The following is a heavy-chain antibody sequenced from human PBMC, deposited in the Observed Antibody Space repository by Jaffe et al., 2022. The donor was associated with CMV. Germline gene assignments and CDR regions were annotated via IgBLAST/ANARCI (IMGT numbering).Heavy chain of an antibody. J-gene: IGHJ4*02. D-gene: IGHD3-22*01. CDR1: GFTFSSYG. CDR3: AKVAYDSSGYYYDYAFDY. V-gene: IGHV3-30*18. CDR2: ISYDGSNK. Sequence: QVQLVESGGGVVQPGRSLRLSCAASGFTFSSYGMHWVRQAPGKGLEWVAVISYDGSNKYYADSVKGRFTISRDNSKNTLYLQMNSLRAEDTAVYYCAKVAYDSSGYYYDYAFDYWGQGTLVTVSS.